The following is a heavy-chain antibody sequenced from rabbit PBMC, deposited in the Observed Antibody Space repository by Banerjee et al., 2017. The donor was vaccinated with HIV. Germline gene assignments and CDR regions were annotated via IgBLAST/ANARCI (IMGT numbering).Heavy chain of an antibody. J-gene: IGHJ4*01. CDR3: ARTGYSYSNAINL. V-gene: IGHV1S40*01. D-gene: IGHD6-1*01. CDR2: IHAGSSGNT. Sequence: QSLEESGGDLVKPGASLTLTCTASGFSFSSSYWMCWVRQAPGKGLEWIGCIHAGSSGNTYSASWAKGRFTISKTSSTTVTLKMTSLTAADTAAYFCARTGYSYSNAINLWGQGTLVTVS. CDR1: GFSFSSSYW.